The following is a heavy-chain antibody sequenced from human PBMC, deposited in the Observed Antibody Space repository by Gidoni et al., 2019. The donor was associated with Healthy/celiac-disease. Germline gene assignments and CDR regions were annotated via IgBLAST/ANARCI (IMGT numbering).Heavy chain of an antibody. CDR2: IYYSGST. V-gene: IGHV4-31*03. CDR3: ASSMVGGYYGMDV. CDR1: GGSISSGGYY. J-gene: IGHJ6*02. D-gene: IGHD3-10*01. Sequence: QVQLQEPGPGLVTPSQTLSPTCTVSGGSISSGGYYWSWIRQHPGKGLEWIGYIYYSGSTYYNPSLKSRVTISVDTSKNQFSLKLSSVTAADTAVYYCASSMVGGYYGMDVWGQGTTVTVSS.